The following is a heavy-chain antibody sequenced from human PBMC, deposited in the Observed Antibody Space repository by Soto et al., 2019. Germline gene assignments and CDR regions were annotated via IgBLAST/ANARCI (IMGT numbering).Heavy chain of an antibody. D-gene: IGHD1-1*01. CDR2: IHYSGTT. V-gene: IGHV4-59*01. CDR3: ARYNLHAIDY. CDR1: GTSISSYY. Sequence: SETLSLTCTVSGTSISSYYWSWIRQPPGKGLEWIANIHYSGTTNYNPSLASRVTLSVDTTKNQFSLKMTSVTAADRAMYFCARYNLHAIDYWGRVTLVTVSS. J-gene: IGHJ4*02.